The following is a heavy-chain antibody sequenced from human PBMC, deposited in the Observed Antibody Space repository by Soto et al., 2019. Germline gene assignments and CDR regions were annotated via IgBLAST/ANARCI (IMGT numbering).Heavy chain of an antibody. D-gene: IGHD2-2*01. CDR1: GFTFSSYG. CDR2: ISYDGSNK. CDR3: AKEEDIVVVPAAMRIPYYYYGMDV. J-gene: IGHJ6*02. V-gene: IGHV3-30*18. Sequence: PGGSLRLSCAASGFTFSSYGMHWVRQAPGKGLEWVAVISYDGSNKYYADSVKGRFTISRDNSKNTLYLQMNSLRAEDTAVYYCAKEEDIVVVPAAMRIPYYYYGMDVWGQGTTVTVSS.